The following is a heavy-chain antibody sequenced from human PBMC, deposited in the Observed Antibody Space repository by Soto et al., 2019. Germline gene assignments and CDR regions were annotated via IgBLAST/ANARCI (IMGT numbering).Heavy chain of an antibody. CDR1: GYIFTAYS. Sequence: ASVKVSCKVSGYIFTAYSMHWVRQAPGQGLEWMGAVNPSGGSTNYAQKFQGRITMTRDTSTSTVYMDLSSLTSEDTAVYYCAREENCSDGICYSEYFQRWGQGTLVTVSS. CDR2: VNPSGGST. V-gene: IGHV1-46*01. CDR3: AREENCSDGICYSEYFQR. J-gene: IGHJ1*01. D-gene: IGHD2-15*01.